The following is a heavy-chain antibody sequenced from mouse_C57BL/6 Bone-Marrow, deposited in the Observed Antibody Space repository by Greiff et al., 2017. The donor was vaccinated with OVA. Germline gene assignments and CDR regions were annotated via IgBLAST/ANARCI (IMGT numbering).Heavy chain of an antibody. V-gene: IGHV1-81*01. D-gene: IGHD1-1*01. CDR1: GYTFTSYG. CDR3: ARSTTVVGDY. Sequence: VKVVESGAELARPGASVKLSCKASGYTFTSYGISWVKQRTGQGLEWIGEIYPRSGNTYYNEKFKGKATLTADKSSSTAYMELRSLTSEDSAVYFCARSTTVVGDYWGQGTTLTVSS. CDR2: IYPRSGNT. J-gene: IGHJ2*01.